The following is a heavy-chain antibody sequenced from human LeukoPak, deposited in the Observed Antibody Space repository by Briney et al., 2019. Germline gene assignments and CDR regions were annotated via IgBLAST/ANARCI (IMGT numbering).Heavy chain of an antibody. Sequence: KPSETLSLTCTVSGGYISGYYWSWIRQPAGKGLEWVGRIYTSGSTHYNPSLKSRVTMSVDTSKNQFSLKLSSVTAADTAVYYCARGADGYNSFPYLKYYFDCWGQGTLVTVSS. D-gene: IGHD5-24*01. CDR2: IYTSGST. V-gene: IGHV4-4*07. CDR1: GGYISGYY. CDR3: ARGADGYNSFPYLKYYFDC. J-gene: IGHJ4*02.